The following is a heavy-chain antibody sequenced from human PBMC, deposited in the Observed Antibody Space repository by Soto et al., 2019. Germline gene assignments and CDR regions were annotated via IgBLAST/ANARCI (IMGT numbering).Heavy chain of an antibody. CDR3: ARGAMGGQLKYYYYYGMDV. D-gene: IGHD5-18*01. V-gene: IGHV3-33*01. J-gene: IGHJ6*02. CDR2: IWYDGSNK. CDR1: GFTFSSYG. Sequence: GESLKISCAASGFTFSSYGMHWVRQAPGKGLEWVAVIWYDGSNKYYAGSVKGRFTISRDNSKNTRYLQMNSLRAEDTAVYYCARGAMGGQLKYYYYYGMDVWGQGTTVTVSS.